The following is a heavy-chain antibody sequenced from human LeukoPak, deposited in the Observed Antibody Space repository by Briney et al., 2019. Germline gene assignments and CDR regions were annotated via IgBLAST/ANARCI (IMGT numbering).Heavy chain of an antibody. CDR3: AKVRSSLTLIGA. J-gene: IGHJ5*02. CDR2: ISGAGDIA. CDR1: GFLFSRCA. Sequence: GGSLRLSCAASGFLFSRCAMSWVRQAPGKGLEWVSSISGAGDIAHYAESVKGRFTISRDNSGNTLYVQMDSLRAEDTAVYYCAKVRSSLTLIGAWGQGTLVTVSS. D-gene: IGHD2-8*01. V-gene: IGHV3-23*01.